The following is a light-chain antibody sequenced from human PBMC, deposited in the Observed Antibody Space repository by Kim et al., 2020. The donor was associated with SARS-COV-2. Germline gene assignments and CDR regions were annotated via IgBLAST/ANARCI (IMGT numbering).Light chain of an antibody. Sequence: EIAMTQSQATLSVSPGERVTLSCRASQSVSNNVAWYRQKPGQAPRVRIYGASTRDTGMPARFSGSGSGTEFTLTNSSLQSEDFAVYYCQQYKSRPQTFRQGAKVDIK. CDR1: QSVSNN. CDR3: QQYKSRPQT. V-gene: IGKV3-15*01. CDR2: GAS. J-gene: IGKJ1*01.